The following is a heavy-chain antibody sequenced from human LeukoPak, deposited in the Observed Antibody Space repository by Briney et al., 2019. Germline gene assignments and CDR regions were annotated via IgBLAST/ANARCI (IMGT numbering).Heavy chain of an antibody. J-gene: IGHJ4*02. V-gene: IGHV1-2*02. CDR2: INPNSGGT. D-gene: IGHD6-19*01. CDR3: ARGSAVAGAGEYFDY. Sequence: ASVKVSCKASGYTFTGYYMHWVRQAPGQGLEWMGWINPNSGGTNYAQKFQGRVTMTRDTSISTAYMELRSLRSDDTAVYYCARGSAVAGAGEYFDYWGQGTLVTVSS. CDR1: GYTFTGYY.